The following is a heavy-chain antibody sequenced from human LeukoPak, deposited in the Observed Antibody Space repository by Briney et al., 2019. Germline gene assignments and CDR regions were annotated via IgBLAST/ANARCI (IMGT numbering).Heavy chain of an antibody. Sequence: PGGSLRLSCAASGFTFSSYAVSWVRQAPGKGLEWVSAISGSGGSTYYADSVKGRFTISRDNSKNTLYLQMNSLRAEDTAVYYCAKVPYCSSTSCPRRFNWFDPWGQGTLVTVSS. CDR3: AKVPYCSSTSCPRRFNWFDP. V-gene: IGHV3-23*01. J-gene: IGHJ5*02. D-gene: IGHD2-2*01. CDR2: ISGSGGST. CDR1: GFTFSSYA.